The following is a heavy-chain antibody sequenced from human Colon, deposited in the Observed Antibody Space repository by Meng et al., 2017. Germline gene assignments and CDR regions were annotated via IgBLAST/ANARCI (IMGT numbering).Heavy chain of an antibody. V-gene: IGHV1-3*01. Sequence: QVQVVQSGAEVKEPGASVKVSCKPSGYPFSHYALHWVRQAPGQRLEWMGWINPGNGDTKSSHKFQGRLTITRDTSASTAYMELNSLRSEDTAVYYCARDKGDWVLGDYWGQGTLVTVSS. CDR2: INPGNGDT. CDR3: ARDKGDWVLGDY. D-gene: IGHD2-21*01. J-gene: IGHJ4*02. CDR1: GYPFSHYA.